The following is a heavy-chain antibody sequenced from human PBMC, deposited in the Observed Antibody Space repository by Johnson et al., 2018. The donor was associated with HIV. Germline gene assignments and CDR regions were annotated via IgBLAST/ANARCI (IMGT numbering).Heavy chain of an antibody. CDR3: ARDGRYCSGGSCPDAFDI. Sequence: VQLVESGGGLVQPGGSLRLSCAASGFSFSNYWMSWVRQAPVKGLEWVSAISGSGGTTYFADSVKGRFTISRDNFKNTLYLQMNSLRAEDTAVYYCARDGRYCSGGSCPDAFDIWGQGTMVTVSS. J-gene: IGHJ3*02. CDR1: GFSFSNYW. V-gene: IGHV3-23*04. CDR2: ISGSGGTT. D-gene: IGHD2-15*01.